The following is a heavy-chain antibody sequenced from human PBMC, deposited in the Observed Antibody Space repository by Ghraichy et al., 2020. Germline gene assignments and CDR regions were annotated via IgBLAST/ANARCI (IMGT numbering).Heavy chain of an antibody. CDR2: IYTSGST. Sequence: SETLSLTCTVSGGSISSYYWSWIRQPAGKGLEWIGRIYTSGSTNYNPSLKSRVTMSVDTSKNQFSLKLSSVTAADTAVYYCARSGYSSGWYYFDYWGQGTLVTVSS. CDR1: GGSISSYY. J-gene: IGHJ4*02. V-gene: IGHV4-4*07. CDR3: ARSGYSSGWYYFDY. D-gene: IGHD6-19*01.